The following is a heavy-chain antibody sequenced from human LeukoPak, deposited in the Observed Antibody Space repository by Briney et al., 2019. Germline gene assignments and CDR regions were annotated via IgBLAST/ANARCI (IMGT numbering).Heavy chain of an antibody. CDR1: GFTFSSYA. CDR3: AKVDIVVVPAAPQTH. CDR2: ISGSGGST. Sequence: GGSLRLSCAASGFTFSSYAMSWVRQAPGKGLEWVSAISGSGGSTYYADSVKRRFTISRDNSKNTLYLQMNSLRAEDTAVYYCAKVDIVVVPAAPQTHWGQGTLVTVSS. V-gene: IGHV3-23*01. J-gene: IGHJ4*02. D-gene: IGHD2-2*01.